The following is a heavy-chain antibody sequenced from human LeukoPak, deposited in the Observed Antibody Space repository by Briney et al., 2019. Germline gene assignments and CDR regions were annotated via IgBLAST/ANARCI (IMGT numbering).Heavy chain of an antibody. CDR1: GGSISSSSSY. CDR2: IYYSGST. J-gene: IGHJ6*03. D-gene: IGHD2-15*01. V-gene: IGHV4-39*07. Sequence: PSVTLSLTCTVSGGSISSSSSYWGWIRQPPGKGLEWIGSIYYSGSTYYNPSLKRRGTISVDTSKNQFSLKQRFVTAADTAVYYCARVRCSGGSCPYYYYYYYMDVWGKGTTVTVSS. CDR3: ARVRCSGGSCPYYYYYYYMDV.